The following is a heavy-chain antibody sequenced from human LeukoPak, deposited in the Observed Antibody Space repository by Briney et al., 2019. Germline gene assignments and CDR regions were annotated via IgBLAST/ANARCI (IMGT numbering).Heavy chain of an antibody. V-gene: IGHV1-2*02. D-gene: IGHD4-11*01. CDR1: GYTFTGYY. CDR3: ARTNYSNYERYYFDY. J-gene: IGHJ4*02. CDR2: INPNSGGT. Sequence: ASVKVSCKASGYTFTGYYMHWVRQAPGQGLEWMGWINPNSGGTNYAQRFQGRVTMTRDTSISTVYMELSRLRSDDTAVYYCARTNYSNYERYYFDYWGQGTLVTVSS.